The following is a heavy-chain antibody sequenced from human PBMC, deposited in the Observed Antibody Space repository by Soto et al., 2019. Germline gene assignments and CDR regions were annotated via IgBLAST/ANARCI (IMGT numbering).Heavy chain of an antibody. CDR2: ISAHNGNT. CDR1: GYTFTSYG. Sequence: QVHLVQSGAEVKKPGASVKVSCKGSGYTFTSYGITWVRQAPGQGLEWMGWISAHNGNTDYAQKLQGRVTVTRDPSKSTADMELRSLSSDDTAVYYCARGRYGDYWGQGALVTVSS. J-gene: IGHJ4*02. CDR3: ARGRYGDY. V-gene: IGHV1-18*01. D-gene: IGHD1-1*01.